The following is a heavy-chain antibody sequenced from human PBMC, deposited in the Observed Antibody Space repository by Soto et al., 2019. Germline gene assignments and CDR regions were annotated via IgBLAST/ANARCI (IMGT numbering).Heavy chain of an antibody. CDR1: GFTFDDYA. D-gene: IGHD4-17*01. CDR3: SKLPTGYGDYVGYYYYYMDV. Sequence: GGSLRLSCAASGFTFDDYAMHWVRQAPGKGLEWVSGISWNSGSIGYADSVKGRFTISRDNAKNSLYLQMNSLRAEDTAKYYYSKLPTGYGDYVGYYYYYMDVWGKGTTVTVSS. CDR2: ISWNSGSI. V-gene: IGHV3-9*01. J-gene: IGHJ6*03.